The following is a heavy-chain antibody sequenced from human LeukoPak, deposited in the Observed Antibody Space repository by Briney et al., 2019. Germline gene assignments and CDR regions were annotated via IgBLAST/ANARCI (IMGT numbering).Heavy chain of an antibody. CDR2: ISGSGGST. CDR1: GFTFSSYA. D-gene: IGHD6-19*01. J-gene: IGHJ4*02. Sequence: GGSLRLSCAASGFTFSSYAMSWVRQAPGKGLEWVSAISGSGGSTYYADSVKGRFTISRDNSKNTLYLQMNCLRAEDTAVYYCAKGVGGSSGIDYYWGQGTLVTVSS. V-gene: IGHV3-23*01. CDR3: AKGVGGSSGIDYY.